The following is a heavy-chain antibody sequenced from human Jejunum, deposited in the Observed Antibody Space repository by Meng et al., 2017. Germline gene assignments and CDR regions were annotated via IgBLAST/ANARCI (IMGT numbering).Heavy chain of an antibody. CDR1: GGSITGGYYY. Sequence: SDTLSLTCTVSGGSITGGYYYWTWIRQPAGKELEWIGRIYTSGSTNYSPSLKSRVTISVGTSKNQFSLNLSSMTAADTAIYYCARETTARFLDYWGQGTLVTVSS. J-gene: IGHJ4*02. CDR3: ARETTARFLDY. V-gene: IGHV4-61*02. D-gene: IGHD4-17*01. CDR2: IYTSGST.